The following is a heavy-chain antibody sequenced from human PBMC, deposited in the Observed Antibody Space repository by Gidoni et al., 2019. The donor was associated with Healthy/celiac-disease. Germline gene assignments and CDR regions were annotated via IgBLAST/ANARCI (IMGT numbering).Heavy chain of an antibody. Sequence: QLQLQESGPGLVKPSETLSPTCTVSGGSISSSSYYWGWIRQPPGKGLEWIGSIYYSGSTYYNPSLKSRVTISVDTSKNQFSLKLSSVTAADTAVYYCARCAVTTLYGMDVWGQGTTVTVSS. CDR2: IYYSGST. D-gene: IGHD4-17*01. J-gene: IGHJ6*02. CDR3: ARCAVTTLYGMDV. V-gene: IGHV4-39*07. CDR1: GGSISSSSYY.